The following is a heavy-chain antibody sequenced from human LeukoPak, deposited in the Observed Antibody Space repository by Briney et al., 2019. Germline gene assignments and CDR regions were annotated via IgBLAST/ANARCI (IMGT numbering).Heavy chain of an antibody. V-gene: IGHV1-18*01. D-gene: IGHD4-17*01. CDR3: ARERRDYGDYNY. CDR1: GYTFTSYA. CDR2: ISAYNGNT. J-gene: IGHJ4*02. Sequence: ASVKVSCKASGYTFTSYAISWVRQAPGQGLEWMGWISAYNGNTNYEQKLQGRVTMTTDTSTRTAYMELRSLRSGDTAVYYCARERRDYGDYNYWGQGTLVTVSS.